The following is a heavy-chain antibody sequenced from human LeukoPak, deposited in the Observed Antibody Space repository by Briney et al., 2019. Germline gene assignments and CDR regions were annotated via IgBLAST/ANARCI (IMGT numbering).Heavy chain of an antibody. CDR3: ARVPYDSGTYDF. CDR2: IYSSSNYI. D-gene: IGHD3-10*01. J-gene: IGHJ4*02. CDR1: GFTFISYS. Sequence: GGSLRLSCAASGFTFISYSMNWVRQAPGKGLEWVSYIYSSSNYIHYADSVKGRFTISRDNAKNSLYLQMTSLRDEDTAVYYCARVPYDSGTYDFWGQGTLVIVSS. V-gene: IGHV3-48*02.